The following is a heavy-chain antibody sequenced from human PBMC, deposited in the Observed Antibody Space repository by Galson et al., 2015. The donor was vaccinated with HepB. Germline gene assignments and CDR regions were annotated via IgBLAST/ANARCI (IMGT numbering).Heavy chain of an antibody. D-gene: IGHD6-19*01. CDR2: ISSSNGHT. V-gene: IGHV1-18*01. CDR1: GYTVTRYG. J-gene: IGHJ4*02. CDR3: AKVYNSGWYGHFDY. Sequence: QSGAEVKKPGASVKVSCKAYGYTVTRYGISWVRQASGQGHQWMGWISSSNGHTNYPQHLQGRVTMTTDTSTSTAYMDLRSLRSDDTAVYYCAKVYNSGWYGHFDYWGQGTLVTVSS.